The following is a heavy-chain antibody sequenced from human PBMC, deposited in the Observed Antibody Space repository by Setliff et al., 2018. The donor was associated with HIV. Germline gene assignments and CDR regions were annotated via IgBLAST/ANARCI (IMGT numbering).Heavy chain of an antibody. V-gene: IGHV4-39*07. CDR3: ARSALYGYNLRIFWYFDV. CDR2: IYQSGRT. D-gene: IGHD5-18*01. Sequence: SETLSLTCIASGDSIGITNYYWGWIRQPPGRGLEWVGSIYQSGRTFYNPSLSGRVTVSIATSKNQFSLKLTSVTAADTAVYYCARSALYGYNLRIFWYFDVWGRGTLVTVSS. CDR1: GDSIGITNYY. J-gene: IGHJ2*01.